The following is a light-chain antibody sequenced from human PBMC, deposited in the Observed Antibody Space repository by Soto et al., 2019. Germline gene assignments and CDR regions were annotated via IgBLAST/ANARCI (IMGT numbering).Light chain of an antibody. CDR2: KVS. CDR3: VQGTHWPPYT. J-gene: IGKJ2*01. CDR1: QSLVYSDGHTY. V-gene: IGKV2-30*01. Sequence: DVVMTQSPLSLPVILGQPASISCRSSQSLVYSDGHTYLNWFQQRPGQSPRRLIYKVSNRDSGVPDRFSGSGSGTDFTLKISRVEAEDVGVYYCVQGTHWPPYTFGQGTKLEIK.